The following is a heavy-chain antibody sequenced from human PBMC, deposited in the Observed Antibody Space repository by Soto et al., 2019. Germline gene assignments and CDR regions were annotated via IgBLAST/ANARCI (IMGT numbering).Heavy chain of an antibody. J-gene: IGHJ3*01. CDR1: GASISSFY. Sequence: SETLSLTCTVSGASISSFYWSWIRQPPGKSLEWIGDVYYSGSTNYNPSLKSRVTISLDTSKNQFSLKLNSVTAADTAVYYCARDAYYDISGHDAFDVWGQGTKVTVSS. V-gene: IGHV4-59*12. CDR2: VYYSGST. D-gene: IGHD3-22*01. CDR3: ARDAYYDISGHDAFDV.